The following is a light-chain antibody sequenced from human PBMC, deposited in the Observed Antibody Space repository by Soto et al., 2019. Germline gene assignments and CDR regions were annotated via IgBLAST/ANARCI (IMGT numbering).Light chain of an antibody. CDR2: EVS. CDR1: SSDVGGYNF. J-gene: IGLJ3*02. Sequence: QSVLTQPPSASGSPGQSVTISCTGTSSDVGGYNFVSWYQQHPGKAPKLMIYEVSQRPSGVSDRFSGSKSGNTASLTVSGLQAEDEADYYCSSYAGRTNLVFGGGTKVTVL. CDR3: SSYAGRTNLV. V-gene: IGLV2-8*01.